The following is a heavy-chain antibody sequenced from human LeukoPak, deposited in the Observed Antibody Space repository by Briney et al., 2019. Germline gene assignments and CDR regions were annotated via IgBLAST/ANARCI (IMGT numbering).Heavy chain of an antibody. V-gene: IGHV3-30*18. CDR1: GFTFSSYG. J-gene: IGHJ4*02. CDR3: ANVGYKRGADY. Sequence: PGRSLRLSCAASGFTFSSYGMHWVRQAPGKGLEWVAVISYDGSNKYYADSVKGRFTISRDNSKNTLYLQMSSLRAEDTAVYYCANVGYKRGADYWGQGTLVTVSS. CDR2: ISYDGSNK. D-gene: IGHD1-1*01.